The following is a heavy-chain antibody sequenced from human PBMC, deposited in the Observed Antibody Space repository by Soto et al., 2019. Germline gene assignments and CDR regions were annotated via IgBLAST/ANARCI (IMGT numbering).Heavy chain of an antibody. CDR2: INQSGST. CDR1: GGSLSGDY. J-gene: IGHJ6*02. CDR3: ARTSNLDV. V-gene: IGHV4-34*01. Sequence: QVQLQQWGAGLLKPSETLSLTCAVYGGSLSGDYGNWIRRPPGMGLEWIGEINQSGSTNYHPSLKSRVTISIDTSKNHFSLKLRSVTAADTAVYYCARTSNLDVWGQGTTVIVSS. D-gene: IGHD4-4*01.